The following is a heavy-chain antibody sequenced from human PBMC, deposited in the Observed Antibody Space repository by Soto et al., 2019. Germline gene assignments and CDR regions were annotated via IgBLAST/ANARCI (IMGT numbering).Heavy chain of an antibody. CDR1: GFTFSSYS. D-gene: IGHD3-9*01. Sequence: GGSLRLSCAASGFTFSSYSMNWVRQAPGKGLEWVSYISSSSSTIYYADSVKGRFTISRDNAKNSLYLQMNSLRAEDTAVYYCARDHLDYDILTGLDYWGQGTLVTVSS. CDR2: ISSSSSTI. V-gene: IGHV3-48*01. J-gene: IGHJ4*02. CDR3: ARDHLDYDILTGLDY.